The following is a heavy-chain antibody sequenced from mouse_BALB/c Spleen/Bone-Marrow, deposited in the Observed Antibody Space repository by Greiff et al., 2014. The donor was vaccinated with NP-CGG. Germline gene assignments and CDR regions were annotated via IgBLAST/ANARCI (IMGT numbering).Heavy chain of an antibody. CDR3: ARDVRHLDY. CDR1: GFTFTDYY. V-gene: IGHV7-3*02. J-gene: IGHJ2*01. Sequence: EVKLMESGGGLVQPGGSLRLSCTTSGFTFTDYYMSWVRQPPGKALEWLGFIRNKANGYTTEYSASVKGRFTISRDNSQSILYLQLNTLRAEDSATYYCARDVRHLDYWSQGTTLTVSS. CDR2: IRNKANGYTT.